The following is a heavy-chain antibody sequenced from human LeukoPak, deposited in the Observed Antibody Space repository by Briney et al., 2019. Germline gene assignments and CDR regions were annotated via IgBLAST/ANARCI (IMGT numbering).Heavy chain of an antibody. CDR1: GFTFSSSW. CDR2: IRADGGVR. D-gene: IGHD6-19*01. Sequence: GRSLRLSCAASGFTFSSSWMSWVRQAPGKGLEWVANIRADGGVRNYVDSVKGRFTISRDNAKNSLYLQMNSLRAEDTAVYYCARDPLYGSGAWGQGTLVTVSS. CDR3: ARDPLYGSGA. J-gene: IGHJ5*02. V-gene: IGHV3-7*05.